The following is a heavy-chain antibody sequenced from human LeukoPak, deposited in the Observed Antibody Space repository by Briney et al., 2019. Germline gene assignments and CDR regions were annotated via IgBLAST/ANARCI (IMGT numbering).Heavy chain of an antibody. D-gene: IGHD3-16*01. J-gene: IGHJ3*02. CDR1: GYTFSSYT. Sequence: ASVKASCKTSGYTFSSYTMHWVRQAPGQRLEWMGWINAGNGNMKYSQKFQGRLTISRDTSASTVYMDLSSLTSEDTAIYFCARRDYNDAFDIWGQGTVVTVSS. CDR2: INAGNGNM. V-gene: IGHV1-3*01. CDR3: ARRDYNDAFDI.